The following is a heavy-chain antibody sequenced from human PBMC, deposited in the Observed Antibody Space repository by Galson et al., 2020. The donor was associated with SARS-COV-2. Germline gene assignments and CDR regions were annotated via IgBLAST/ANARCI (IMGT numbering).Heavy chain of an antibody. J-gene: IGHJ6*02. CDR2: INPSGGST. D-gene: IGHD3-3*01. Sequence: ASVKVSCQASGYTFTSYYMHWVRQAPGQGLEWMGIINPSGGSTSYAQKFQGRVTMTRDTSTSTVYMELSSLRSEDTAVYYCARDRGLEGITIFGVVVYYYGMDVWGQGTTVTVSS. CDR1: GYTFTSYY. V-gene: IGHV1-46*01. CDR3: ARDRGLEGITIFGVVVYYYGMDV.